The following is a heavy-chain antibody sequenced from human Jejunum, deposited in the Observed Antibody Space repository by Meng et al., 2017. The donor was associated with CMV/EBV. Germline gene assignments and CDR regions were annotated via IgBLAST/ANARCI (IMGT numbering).Heavy chain of an antibody. CDR2: ISTYNGHA. CDR1: GYTFTDYS. Sequence: QFRLVQSGPQVKKPGASVKLSCNTSGYTFTDYSLNWVRQAPGQGLEWMGWISTYNGHANYAQKFQGRVTMTTDTSSSTTYMELRSLKSDDTAIYYCARDLDDYSNFMNYWGQGTLVTVSS. D-gene: IGHD4-11*01. CDR3: ARDLDDYSNFMNY. V-gene: IGHV1-18*01. J-gene: IGHJ4*02.